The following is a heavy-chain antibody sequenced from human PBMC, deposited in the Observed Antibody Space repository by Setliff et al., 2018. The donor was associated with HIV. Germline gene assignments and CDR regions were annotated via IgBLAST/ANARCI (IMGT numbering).Heavy chain of an antibody. Sequence: SETLSLTCTVSGGSISSYYWSWIRQPPGKGLEWIGYIYYSGSTNYNPSLKSRVTRSVDTSKNQFSLKLSSVTAADTAVYYCARYDYGDFDYWGQGTPVTVSS. CDR1: GGSISSYY. CDR2: IYYSGST. J-gene: IGHJ4*02. CDR3: ARYDYGDFDY. D-gene: IGHD4-17*01. V-gene: IGHV4-59*12.